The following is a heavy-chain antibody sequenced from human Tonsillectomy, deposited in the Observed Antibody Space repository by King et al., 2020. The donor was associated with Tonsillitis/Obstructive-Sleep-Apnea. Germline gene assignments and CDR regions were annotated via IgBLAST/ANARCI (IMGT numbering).Heavy chain of an antibody. V-gene: IGHV7-4-1*02. D-gene: IGHD6-19*01. J-gene: IGHJ3*02. CDR3: ARDITSGWSRNDAFDI. CDR2: INHNTVNP. CDR1: GYTFTTHA. Sequence: QLVQSGSELKKPGASVKVSCKASGYTFTTHALNWVRQAPGQGLEWMVWINHNTVNPTYDQDFTGRFVFSLDTSVSTAYLQISRLKAEDTAVYYCARDITSGWSRNDAFDIWGQGTLVTVSS.